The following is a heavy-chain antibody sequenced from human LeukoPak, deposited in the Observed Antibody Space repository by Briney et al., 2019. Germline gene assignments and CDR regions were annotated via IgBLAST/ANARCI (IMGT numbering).Heavy chain of an antibody. D-gene: IGHD2-2*01. CDR1: GDSINNYF. CDR2: IYYVGRA. V-gene: IGHV4-59*08. J-gene: IGHJ4*02. Sequence: SETLSLTCTVSGDSINNYFWSCIRQSPEKGLEWIAYIYYVGRANYNPSLESRVTMSIDTSKNQFSLRLSSVTAADTAVYYCARHILNFSNNSHFDHWGQGILVTVSS. CDR3: ARHILNFSNNSHFDH.